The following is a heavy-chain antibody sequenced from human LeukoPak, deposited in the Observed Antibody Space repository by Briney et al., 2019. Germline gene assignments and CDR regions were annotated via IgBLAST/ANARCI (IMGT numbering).Heavy chain of an antibody. Sequence: PGGSLRLSCAASGFTFSSYAMSWVRQAPGKGLEWVSAISGSGGSTYYADSVKGRFTISRDNAKNSLYLQMNSLRAEDTAVYYCAREESMTVTSDYWGQGTLVTVSS. CDR1: GFTFSSYA. D-gene: IGHD4-17*01. CDR3: AREESMTVTSDY. CDR2: ISGSGGST. V-gene: IGHV3-23*01. J-gene: IGHJ4*02.